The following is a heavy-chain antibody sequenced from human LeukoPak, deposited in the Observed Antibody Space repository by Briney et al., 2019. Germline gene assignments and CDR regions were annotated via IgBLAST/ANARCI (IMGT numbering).Heavy chain of an antibody. J-gene: IGHJ5*02. CDR2: ISSGSKYI. Sequence: PGESLRLPCAVSGFKFNTHNLNWVRQAPGKGLEWVSSISSGSKYILYADSVKGRFTVPRDNAKNSLYLQMNSLRAEDTAVYYCARVRAGLQAFDTWGQGTLVTVSS. CDR3: ARVRAGLQAFDT. D-gene: IGHD4-11*01. V-gene: IGHV3-21*01. CDR1: GFKFNTHN.